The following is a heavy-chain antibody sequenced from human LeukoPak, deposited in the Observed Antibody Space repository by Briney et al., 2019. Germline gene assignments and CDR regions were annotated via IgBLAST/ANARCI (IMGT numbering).Heavy chain of an antibody. CDR1: GLTFSTYG. D-gene: IGHD2-15*01. CDR3: AKSRRYCSGGSCWAFDI. V-gene: IGHV3-23*01. Sequence: GGSLRLSCAASGLTFSTYGMHWVRQAPGKGLEWVSAISGSGGSTYYADSVKGRFTISRDNSKNTLYLQMNSLRAEDTAVYYCAKSRRYCSGGSCWAFDIWGQGTMVTVSS. J-gene: IGHJ3*02. CDR2: ISGSGGST.